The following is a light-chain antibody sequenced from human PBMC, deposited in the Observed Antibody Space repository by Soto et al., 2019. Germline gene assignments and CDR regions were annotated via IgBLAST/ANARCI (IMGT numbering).Light chain of an antibody. J-gene: IGKJ2*01. V-gene: IGKV1-5*03. CDR3: QQYNHYSSYT. Sequence: DIQMTQSPSTLSASIGGRVTITCRASQSISNWLAWYQQKPGKAPKLLIYKTFNLESGVPSRFSGSGSGTEFTLTISSLQPDDSATYYCQQYNHYSSYTFGRGTKLEIK. CDR2: KTF. CDR1: QSISNW.